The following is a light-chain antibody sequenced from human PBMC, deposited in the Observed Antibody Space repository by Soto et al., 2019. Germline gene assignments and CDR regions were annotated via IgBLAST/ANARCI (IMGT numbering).Light chain of an antibody. V-gene: IGLV2-8*01. CDR3: SSYAGSNNVV. CDR1: SSDVGGYNY. CDR2: EVS. Sequence: QSALTQPPSASGSPGQSVTISCTGTSSDVGGYNYVSWYQQYPGKAPKLMIYEVSKRPSGVPDRFSGSKSGNTASLTVSGLQAEDEADYYCSSYAGSNNVVFGGGTTLTVL. J-gene: IGLJ3*02.